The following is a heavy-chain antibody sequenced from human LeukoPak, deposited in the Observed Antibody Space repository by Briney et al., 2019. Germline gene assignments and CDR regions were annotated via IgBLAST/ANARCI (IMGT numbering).Heavy chain of an antibody. CDR2: INHSGST. Sequence: PSETLSLTCAVYGGSFSGYYWSWIRQPPGKGLEWIGEINHSGSTNYNPSLKSRVTISVDTSKNQFSLKLSSVTAADTAVYYCARRKHYDFWSGYYNNWFDPWGQGTLVTVSS. CDR1: GGSFSGYY. CDR3: ARRKHYDFWSGYYNNWFDP. J-gene: IGHJ5*02. D-gene: IGHD3-3*01. V-gene: IGHV4-34*01.